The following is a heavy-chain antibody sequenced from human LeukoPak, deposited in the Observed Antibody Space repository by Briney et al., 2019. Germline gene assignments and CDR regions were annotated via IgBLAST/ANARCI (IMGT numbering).Heavy chain of an antibody. D-gene: IGHD2-8*01. CDR2: MNPSSGNT. CDR3: ARRDCTTGACRFDD. J-gene: IGHJ4*02. Sequence: GASVKVSCKASGHTFTNDEIHWVRQATGQGLEWMGWMNPSSGNTGYAQKFQGRLTMTRNTSISTAYMDLSSLRSDDTAVYYCARRDCTTGACRFDDWGQGTRVSASP. V-gene: IGHV1-8*01. CDR1: GHTFTNDE.